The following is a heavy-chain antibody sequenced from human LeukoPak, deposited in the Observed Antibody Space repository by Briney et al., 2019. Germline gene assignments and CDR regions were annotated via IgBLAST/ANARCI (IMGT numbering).Heavy chain of an antibody. D-gene: IGHD3-16*01. V-gene: IGHV3-21*05. CDR2: ITSSSSYT. CDR3: ARGHYELWY. Sequence: GGSLRLSCAASGFTFSSYAMSWVRQAPGKGLEWVSYITSSSSYTDYADSVKGRFTISRDDANNSLYLQMNSLRAEDTAVYYCARGHYELWYWGQGTLVTVSS. CDR1: GFTFSSYA. J-gene: IGHJ1*01.